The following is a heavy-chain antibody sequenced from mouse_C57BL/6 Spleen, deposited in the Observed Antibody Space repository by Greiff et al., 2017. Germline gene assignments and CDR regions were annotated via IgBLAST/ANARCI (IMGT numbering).Heavy chain of an antibody. J-gene: IGHJ1*03. Sequence: VKLVESGAELVRPGASVTLSCKASGYTFTDYEMHWVKQTPVHGLEWIGAIDPETGGTAYNQKFKGKAILTADKSSSTAYMELRSLTSEDSAVYYCTRRGSFTTVVATRYFDVWGTGTTVTVSS. CDR1: GYTFTDYE. D-gene: IGHD1-1*01. V-gene: IGHV1-15*01. CDR2: IDPETGGT. CDR3: TRRGSFTTVVATRYFDV.